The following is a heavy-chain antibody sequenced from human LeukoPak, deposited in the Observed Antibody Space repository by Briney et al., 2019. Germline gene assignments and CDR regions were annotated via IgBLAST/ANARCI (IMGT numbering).Heavy chain of an antibody. CDR3: ARERVAVAGKGFDP. D-gene: IGHD6-19*01. CDR1: GYTFTGYY. V-gene: IGHV1-2*04. CDR2: INPNSGGT. J-gene: IGHJ5*02. Sequence: ASVKVPCKASGYTFTGYYMHWVRQAPGQGLEWMGWINPNSGGTNYAQKFQGWVTMTRDTSISTAYMELSRLRSDDTAVYYCARERVAVAGKGFDPWGQGTLVTASS.